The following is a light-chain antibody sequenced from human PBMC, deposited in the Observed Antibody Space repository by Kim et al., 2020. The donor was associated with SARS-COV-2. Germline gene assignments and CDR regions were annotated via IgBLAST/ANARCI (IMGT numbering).Light chain of an antibody. V-gene: IGLV2-23*01. CDR2: QDT. J-gene: IGLJ2*01. Sequence: QSITISFIGTSSDVGNSTLVSWYQQLPGKAPKVIIYQDTKRPSGVSARFSGSKSGNTASLTISGLQSEDEADYYCCSYAGTITYWLFGGGTQLTVL. CDR1: SSDVGNSTL. CDR3: CSYAGTITYWL.